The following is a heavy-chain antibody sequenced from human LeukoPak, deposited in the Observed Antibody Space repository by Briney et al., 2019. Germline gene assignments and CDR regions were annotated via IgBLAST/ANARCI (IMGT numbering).Heavy chain of an antibody. CDR3: ARDYQTVTNA. J-gene: IGHJ5*02. CDR1: GGSFSGYF. CDR2: ITHTGGT. V-gene: IGHV4-34*01. Sequence: SETLSLTCAVYGGSFSGYFWTWIRQPPGKGLEWIGEITHTGGTEYNPSLKSRVTISVDTSKSQFSLKLDSVTAADTALYYCARDYQTVTNAWGQGTLVTVSS. D-gene: IGHD4-11*01.